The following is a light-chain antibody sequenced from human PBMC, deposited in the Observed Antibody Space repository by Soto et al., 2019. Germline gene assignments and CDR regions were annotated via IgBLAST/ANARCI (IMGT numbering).Light chain of an antibody. CDR1: QDISKY. CDR3: QLFDNFPIT. J-gene: IGKJ5*01. CDR2: EAS. V-gene: IGKV1-33*01. Sequence: DIQMTQSPSSLSASVGDRVTITCQASQDISKYLNWYQQKPGNAPKLLIYEASNLETGVPSRFSESGCGTDFTFTLSRQQTEDIAPYYCQLFDNFPITFGHGTRLEIK.